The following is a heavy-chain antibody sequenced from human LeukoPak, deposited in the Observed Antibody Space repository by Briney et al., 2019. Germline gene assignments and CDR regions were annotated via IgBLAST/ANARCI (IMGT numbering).Heavy chain of an antibody. D-gene: IGHD2-2*01. CDR2: ISGSGGST. CDR3: AKDSSMASGDYYYGMDV. Sequence: GGSLRLSCAASGFTFSSYAMSWVRQAPGKGLEWVSAISGSGGSTYYADSVKGRFTISRDNSKSTLYLQMNSLRAEDTAVYYCAKDSSMASGDYYYGMDVWGQGTTVTVSS. CDR1: GFTFSSYA. J-gene: IGHJ6*02. V-gene: IGHV3-23*01.